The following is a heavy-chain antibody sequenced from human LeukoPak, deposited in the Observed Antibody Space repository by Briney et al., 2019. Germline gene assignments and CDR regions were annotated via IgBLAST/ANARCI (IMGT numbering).Heavy chain of an antibody. D-gene: IGHD5-12*01. CDR3: AKGKHSGYDEGPLYFDY. CDR2: ISWNSGSI. CDR1: GFTFDDYA. Sequence: GGSLRLSCAASGFTFDDYAMHWLRQAPGKGLEWVSGISWNSGSIGYADSVKGRFTISRDNAKNSLYLQMNSLRAEDTALYYCAKGKHSGYDEGPLYFDYWGQGTLVTVSS. J-gene: IGHJ4*02. V-gene: IGHV3-9*01.